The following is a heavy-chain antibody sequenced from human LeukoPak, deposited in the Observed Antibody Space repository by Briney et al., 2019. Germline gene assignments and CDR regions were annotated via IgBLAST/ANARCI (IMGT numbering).Heavy chain of an antibody. J-gene: IGHJ4*02. CDR1: GGSISSSNW. V-gene: IGHV4-4*02. CDR2: IYHSGST. D-gene: IGHD2-15*01. Sequence: SETLSLTCAVSGGSISSSNWWSWVRQPPGKGLEWIGEIYHSGSTNYNPSLKSRVTISVDKSKYQFSLKLSSVTAADTAVYYCARDLTDCSGGSCYGDWGQGTLVTVSS. CDR3: ARDLTDCSGGSCYGD.